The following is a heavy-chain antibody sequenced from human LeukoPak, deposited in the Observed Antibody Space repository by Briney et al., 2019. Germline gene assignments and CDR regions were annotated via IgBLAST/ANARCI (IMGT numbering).Heavy chain of an antibody. CDR2: IIPIFGTA. CDR3: ARDLGEHDYGDYPPFGLDY. D-gene: IGHD4-17*01. Sequence: ASVKVSCKASGGTFSSYAISWVRQAPGQGLEWMGRIIPIFGTANYAQKFQGRATITTDESTSTAYMELSSLRSEDTAVYYCARDLGEHDYGDYPPFGLDYWGQGTLVTVSS. CDR1: GGTFSSYA. J-gene: IGHJ4*02. V-gene: IGHV1-69*05.